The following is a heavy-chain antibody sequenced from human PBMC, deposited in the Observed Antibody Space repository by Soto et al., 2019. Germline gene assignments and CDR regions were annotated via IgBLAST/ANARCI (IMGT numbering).Heavy chain of an antibody. CDR1: GYIFVNYG. J-gene: IGHJ6*02. Sequence: QVQLVQSGDEVKKPGASVKVSCKASGYIFVNYGIAWVRQAPRQGLEWMGWISPYTGNTHSASKVQGRLTMTTDTXPSTAYMDLGSLTSDDTAVYYCGMVDNYVTPTPQDVWGQGTTVTVSS. CDR3: GMVDNYVTPTPQDV. CDR2: ISPYTGNT. D-gene: IGHD3-16*01. V-gene: IGHV1-18*01.